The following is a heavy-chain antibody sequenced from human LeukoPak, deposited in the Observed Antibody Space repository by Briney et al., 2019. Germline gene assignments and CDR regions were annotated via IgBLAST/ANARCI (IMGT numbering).Heavy chain of an antibody. CDR2: IIPIFGTA. J-gene: IGHJ4*02. V-gene: IGHV1-69*06. D-gene: IGHD2-15*01. CDR3: ATVVVAAGLSEFDY. CDR1: GGTFSSYA. Sequence: ASVKVSCKASGGTFSSYAISWVRQAPGQGLEWMGGIIPIFGTANYAQKFQGRVTITADKSTSTAYMELSSLRSEDTAVYYCATVVVAAGLSEFDYWGQGTLVTVSS.